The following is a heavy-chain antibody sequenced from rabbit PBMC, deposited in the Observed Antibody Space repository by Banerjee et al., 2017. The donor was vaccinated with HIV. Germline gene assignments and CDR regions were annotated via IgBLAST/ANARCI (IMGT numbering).Heavy chain of an antibody. J-gene: IGHJ6*01. V-gene: IGHV1S45*01. CDR2: VAAGVSFTS. Sequence: QEQLVESGGGLVKPEGSLKLSCTASGFSFTYIDYLCWVRQPPGKGPEWIACVAAGVSFTSYYATWAKGRFTISKTSSTTVTLQMTSLTAGDTATYFCARDSGTSFSSYGMDLWGPGTLVTVS. D-gene: IGHD8-1*01. CDR1: GFSFTYIDY. CDR3: ARDSGTSFSSYGMDL.